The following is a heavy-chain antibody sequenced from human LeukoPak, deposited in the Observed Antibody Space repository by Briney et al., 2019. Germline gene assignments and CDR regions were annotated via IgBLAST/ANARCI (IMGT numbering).Heavy chain of an antibody. CDR3: ARWVGGYYYEGTAYHIDN. D-gene: IGHD3/OR15-3a*01. Sequence: PGGSLRLSCEASGFTFSNHWMTWVRQAPGKGLEWVANIDQGGSHKYYVDSLKGRFTISRDNAKNSLYLQMNSLRAEDTAVYYCARWVGGYYYEGTAYHIDNWGQGTMVTVSS. J-gene: IGHJ4*02. CDR2: IDQGGSHK. CDR1: GFTFSNHW. V-gene: IGHV3-7*01.